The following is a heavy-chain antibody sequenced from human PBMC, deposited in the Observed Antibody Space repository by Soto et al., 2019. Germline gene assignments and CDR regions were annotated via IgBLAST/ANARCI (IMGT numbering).Heavy chain of an antibody. D-gene: IGHD1-1*01. V-gene: IGHV1-2*02. J-gene: IGHJ5*02. CDR3: ARGGGTLLAPLP. CDR1: GYTFTGYF. CDR2: INPNSGVT. Sequence: ASVKVSCKASGYTFTGYFIHWVRQAPGEGLEWVGYINPNSGVTKYAPRFLGRVTITRDTSIRTAYMDLNNLRSDDTAVYFCARGGGTLLAPLPWGPGTLVTVLL.